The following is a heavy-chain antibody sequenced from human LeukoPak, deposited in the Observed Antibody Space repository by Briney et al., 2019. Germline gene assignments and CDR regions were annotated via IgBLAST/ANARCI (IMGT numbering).Heavy chain of an antibody. CDR3: ARDLEPRRLRFLECPALDY. CDR1: GYTFTSYG. D-gene: IGHD3-3*01. J-gene: IGHJ4*02. Sequence: ASVKVSCKASGYTFTSYGISWVRQAPGQGLEWMGWISAYNGNTNYAQKLQGRVTMTTDTSTSTAYMELRSLRSDDTAVYYCARDLEPRRLRFLECPALDYWGQGTLVTVSS. CDR2: ISAYNGNT. V-gene: IGHV1-18*01.